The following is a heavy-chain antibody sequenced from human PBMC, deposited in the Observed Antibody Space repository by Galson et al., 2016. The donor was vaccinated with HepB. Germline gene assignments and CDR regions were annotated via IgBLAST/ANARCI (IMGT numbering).Heavy chain of an antibody. CDR1: GFTFSTYA. CDR2: ISNSGSTT. D-gene: IGHD2-21*01. J-gene: IGHJ4*02. V-gene: IGHV3-23*01. CDR3: AKEFVATGAVVGDY. Sequence: LRLSCAASGFTFSTYAISWVRQAPGKGLEWVSAISNSGSTTYYADSVKGRFTISRDNSKNTLYLQMNSLRVEDTALYYCAKEFVATGAVVGDYWGQGTLVTVSS.